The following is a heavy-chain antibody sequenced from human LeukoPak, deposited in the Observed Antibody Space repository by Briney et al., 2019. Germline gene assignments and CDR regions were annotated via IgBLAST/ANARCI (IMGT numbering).Heavy chain of an antibody. CDR2: IFYSGST. V-gene: IGHV4-39*07. CDR1: SGSISTSNYY. J-gene: IGHJ3*02. Sequence: SETLSLTCTVSSGSISTSNYYWGWVRQPPGKALEWIGNIFYSGSTYYSPSLKSRVTISLDTSRNQFSLKLNSVTAADTAVYYCAKSNAYGLIDIWGQGTMVTVSS. CDR3: AKSNAYGLIDI. D-gene: IGHD3-16*01.